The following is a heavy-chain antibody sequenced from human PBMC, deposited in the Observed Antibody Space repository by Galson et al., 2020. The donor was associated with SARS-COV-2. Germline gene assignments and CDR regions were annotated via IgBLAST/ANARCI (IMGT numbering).Heavy chain of an antibody. D-gene: IGHD6-19*01. CDR3: ARYSGDDSGWYEMNCFDP. V-gene: IGHV3-23*01. J-gene: IGHJ5*02. CDR2: ISDSGGAT. Sequence: GESLKISCEASGFTFSTYGMTWVRQAPGKGLEWVSSISDSGGATYYADSVKARFSISRDNSKNTLYLQMYSLRAEDSALYYCARYSGDDSGWYEMNCFDPWGHGTLVTGSS. CDR1: GFTFSTYG.